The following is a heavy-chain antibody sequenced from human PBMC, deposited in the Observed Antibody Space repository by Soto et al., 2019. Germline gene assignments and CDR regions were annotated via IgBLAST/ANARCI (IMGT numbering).Heavy chain of an antibody. CDR1: GDSVSSNSAA. D-gene: IGHD5-12*01. CDR3: ARVGGYSDYDNNWFDP. V-gene: IGHV6-1*01. Sequence: PVQTLSLTCAISGDSVSSNSAAWNWIRQSPSRGLEWLGRTYYRSKWYNDYAVSVKSRITINPDTSKNQFSLQLNSVTPEDTTVYYCARVGGYSDYDNNWFDPWGQGTLVTVS. CDR2: TYYRSKWYN. J-gene: IGHJ5*02.